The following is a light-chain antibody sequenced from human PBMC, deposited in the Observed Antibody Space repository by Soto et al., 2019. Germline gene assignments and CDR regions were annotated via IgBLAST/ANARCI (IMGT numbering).Light chain of an antibody. V-gene: IGKV1-27*01. CDR3: QKYNSAPLT. J-gene: IGKJ3*01. CDR2: AAS. CDR1: QGISKY. Sequence: DIQMTQSPSSLSASVGDRVTITCWASQGISKYLVWYQQKPGKVPKLLIYAASTLQSGVPSRFSGSGSGTDFTLTISSLQPEDVATYYCQKYNSAPLTFGPGTKVDIK.